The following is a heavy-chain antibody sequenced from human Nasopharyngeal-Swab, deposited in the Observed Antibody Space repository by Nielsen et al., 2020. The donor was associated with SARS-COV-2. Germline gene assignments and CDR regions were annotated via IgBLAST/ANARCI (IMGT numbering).Heavy chain of an antibody. J-gene: IGHJ6*03. D-gene: IGHD6-13*01. Sequence: ASVKVSCKASGYTFTSYCISWVRQPPGQGLEWMGWISAYNGNTNYAQKLQGSVTMNTDTSTSTAYMELRSLRSDDTAVYYCARVEAAGGPTYYYYDYRDVWGKGTKGNVS. CDR2: ISAYNGNT. CDR1: GYTFTSYC. CDR3: ARVEAAGGPTYYYYDYRDV. V-gene: IGHV1-18*01.